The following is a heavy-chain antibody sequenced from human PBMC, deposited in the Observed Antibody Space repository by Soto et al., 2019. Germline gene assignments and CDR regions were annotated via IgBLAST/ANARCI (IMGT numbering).Heavy chain of an antibody. V-gene: IGHV1-8*01. D-gene: IGHD3-10*01. CDR1: GDTFTTYD. Sequence: ASVKVSCKASGDTFTTYDINWVRQATGHGLEWMGWINPNSGNIGYAQRFQGRVTMTRDTAIRTAYMEVSSLRSDDTAVYYCAIGRASGSYYLLDYWGQGTLVTVSS. CDR3: AIGRASGSYYLLDY. J-gene: IGHJ4*02. CDR2: INPNSGNI.